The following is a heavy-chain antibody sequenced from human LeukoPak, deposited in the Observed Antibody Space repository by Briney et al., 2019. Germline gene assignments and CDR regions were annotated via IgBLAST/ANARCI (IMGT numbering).Heavy chain of an antibody. CDR2: IYYSGST. V-gene: IGHV4-59*08. J-gene: IGHJ2*01. Sequence: SETLSLTCTVSGGSISSYYWSWIRQPSGKGLEWIGYIYYSGSTNYNPSLKSRVTVSVDTSKNQFSLKLSSVTAADTAVYYCARQGGGFWYFDLWGRGTLVTVSS. CDR1: GGSISSYY. CDR3: ARQGGGFWYFDL. D-gene: IGHD6-25*01.